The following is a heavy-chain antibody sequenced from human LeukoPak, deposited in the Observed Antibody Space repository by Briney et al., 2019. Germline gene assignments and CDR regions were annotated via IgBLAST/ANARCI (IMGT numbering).Heavy chain of an antibody. Sequence: ASVKVSCMVSGYTLTELSMHWVRQAPGKGREWMGGFDPEDDETIYAQKFQGRVTMTEDTSTDTAYMELSSLRSEDTAVYYCATETMYSSGWYRFDYWGQGTLVTVSS. D-gene: IGHD6-19*01. J-gene: IGHJ4*02. CDR2: FDPEDDET. V-gene: IGHV1-24*01. CDR1: GYTLTELS. CDR3: ATETMYSSGWYRFDY.